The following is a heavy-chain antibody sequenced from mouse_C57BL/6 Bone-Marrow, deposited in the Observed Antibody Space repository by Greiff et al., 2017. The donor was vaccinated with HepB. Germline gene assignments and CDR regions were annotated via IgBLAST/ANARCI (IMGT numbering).Heavy chain of an antibody. CDR1: GFNIKNTY. V-gene: IGHV14-3*01. J-gene: IGHJ2*01. CDR3: ARDTTVVAPYYFDD. CDR2: IDPANGNT. D-gene: IGHD1-1*01. Sequence: EVKLEESVAELVRPGASVKLSCTASGFNIKNTYMHWVKQRPEQGLEWIGRIDPANGNTKYAPKFQGNATITADTSSNTAYLQLSSLTSEDTAIYDCARDTTVVAPYYFDDWGQGTTLTVSS.